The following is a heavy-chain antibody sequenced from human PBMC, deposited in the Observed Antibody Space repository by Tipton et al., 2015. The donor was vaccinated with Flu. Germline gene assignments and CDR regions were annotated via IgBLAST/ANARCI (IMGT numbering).Heavy chain of an antibody. CDR3: ARDGYSGYDFGYYFDS. CDR1: DGSFLNYV. CDR2: TNHSGGT. D-gene: IGHD5-12*01. V-gene: IGHV4-34*01. J-gene: IGHJ4*02. Sequence: TLSLTCAVNDGSFLNYVWTWIRQSPGKGLEWIGETNHSGGTKYNPSLKSRVTMSVDTSKNQFSLKLDSMTAADTAVYFCARDGYSGYDFGYYFDSWGQGTLVTVST.